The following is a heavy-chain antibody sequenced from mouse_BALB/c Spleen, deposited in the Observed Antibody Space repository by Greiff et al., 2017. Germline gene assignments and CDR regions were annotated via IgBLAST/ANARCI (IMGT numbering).Heavy chain of an antibody. Sequence: EVMLVESGGGLVKPGGSLKLSCAASGFTFSSYAMSWVRQTPEKRLEWVASISSGGSTYYPDSVKGRFTISRDNARNILYLQMSSLRSEDTAMYYCARGPLYDGYSPFAYWGQGTLVTVSA. V-gene: IGHV5-6-5*01. D-gene: IGHD2-3*01. CDR1: GFTFSSYA. J-gene: IGHJ3*01. CDR2: ISSGGST. CDR3: ARGPLYDGYSPFAY.